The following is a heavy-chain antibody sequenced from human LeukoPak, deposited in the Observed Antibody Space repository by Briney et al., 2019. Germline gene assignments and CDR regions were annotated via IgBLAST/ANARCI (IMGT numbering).Heavy chain of an antibody. CDR3: AKDHSSGYVAPFDY. CDR1: GFTFSSYG. CDR2: ISGSGSRP. J-gene: IGHJ4*02. V-gene: IGHV3-23*01. Sequence: GGSLRLSCAASGFTFSSYGMHWVRQAPGKGLEWVSGISGSGSRPYYADSVKGRFAISRDNSKNTLYLQMNSLRAEDTAVYYCAKDHSSGYVAPFDYWGQGTLVTVSS. D-gene: IGHD3-22*01.